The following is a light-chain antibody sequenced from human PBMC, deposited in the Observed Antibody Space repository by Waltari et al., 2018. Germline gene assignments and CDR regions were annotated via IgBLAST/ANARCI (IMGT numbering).Light chain of an antibody. J-gene: IGLJ3*02. Sequence: QSVLTQPPSVSGAPGQRVTISCTGSSSNIGAGYDGHWYQQLPGTAPNLLIYGNSNRPSGVPDRFSGSKSGTSASLAITGLQAEDEADYYCQSYDSSLSGWVFGGGTKLTVL. CDR1: SSNIGAGYD. V-gene: IGLV1-40*01. CDR2: GNS. CDR3: QSYDSSLSGWV.